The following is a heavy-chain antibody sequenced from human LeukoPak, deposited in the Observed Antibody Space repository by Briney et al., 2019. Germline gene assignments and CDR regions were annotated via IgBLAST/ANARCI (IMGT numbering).Heavy chain of an antibody. D-gene: IGHD3-22*01. Sequence: PSETLSLTCTVSGGSISSSTFYWGWIRQPPGKGLEWVSLIYNDGRTYYADSVKGRCTISRDNLKNVLYLQMNSLKVEDTALYYCARGLFLSGYLDAFDIWGQGTVVTVSS. CDR2: IYNDGRT. CDR1: GGSISSSTFY. J-gene: IGHJ3*02. CDR3: ARGLFLSGYLDAFDI. V-gene: IGHV3-53*01.